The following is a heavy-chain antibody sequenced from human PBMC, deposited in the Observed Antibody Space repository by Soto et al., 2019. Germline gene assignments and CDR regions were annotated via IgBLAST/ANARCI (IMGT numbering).Heavy chain of an antibody. Sequence: SETLSLTCTVSHGSVSSGTYSWSWVRQPPGKGLEWIGYIYYSGTTYYTPSLKSRLTMSMDRANDHFSLNLTSVTAADTAVYVCARGHSYSGMDGWGKGITVIFSS. J-gene: IGHJ6*04. CDR3: ARGHSYSGMDG. CDR2: IYYSGTT. V-gene: IGHV4-30-2*01. CDR1: HGSVSSGTYS.